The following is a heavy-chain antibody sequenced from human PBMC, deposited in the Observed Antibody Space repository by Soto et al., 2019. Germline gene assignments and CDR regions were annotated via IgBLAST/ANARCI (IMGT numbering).Heavy chain of an antibody. CDR1: GYTFTRYG. J-gene: IGHJ4*02. CDR3: ARVPATGYYYDSSGYYCFDY. Sequence: QVQLVQSGAAVKKPGASVKVSCKASGYTFTRYGISWVRQAPGQGLEWMGWISTYNGNTNYAQKLQGRVTMTTDTSTSTAYMELRSLRSDDTAVYYCARVPATGYYYDSSGYYCFDYWGQGTLVTVSS. D-gene: IGHD3-22*01. CDR2: ISTYNGNT. V-gene: IGHV1-18*01.